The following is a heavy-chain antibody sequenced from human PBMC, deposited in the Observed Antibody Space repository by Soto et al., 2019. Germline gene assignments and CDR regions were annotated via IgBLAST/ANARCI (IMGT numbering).Heavy chain of an antibody. V-gene: IGHV1-2*02. D-gene: IGHD4-17*01. Sequence: ASVKVSCKASGYTFTGYYMHWVRQAPGQGLEWMGWINPNSGGTNYAQKFQGRVTMTRDTSISTAYMELSRLRSDDTAVYYCARDPHYYGDYDYFDYWGQGTMVTFSS. J-gene: IGHJ4*02. CDR2: INPNSGGT. CDR3: ARDPHYYGDYDYFDY. CDR1: GYTFTGYY.